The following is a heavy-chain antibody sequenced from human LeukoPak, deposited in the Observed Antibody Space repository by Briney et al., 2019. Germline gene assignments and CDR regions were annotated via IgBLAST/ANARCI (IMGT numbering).Heavy chain of an antibody. CDR2: ISSSSSYI. D-gene: IGHD5-12*01. J-gene: IGHJ4*02. V-gene: IGHV3-21*01. CDR1: GFTFSSYI. CDR3: ARDPGYSGYDYVPEISSGDY. Sequence: GGSLRLSCAASGFTFSSYIMNWVRQAPGKGLEWVASISSSSSYIYYADSVKGRFTISRDNAKNSLYLQMNSLRAEDTAVYYCARDPGYSGYDYVPEISSGDYWGQGTLVTVSS.